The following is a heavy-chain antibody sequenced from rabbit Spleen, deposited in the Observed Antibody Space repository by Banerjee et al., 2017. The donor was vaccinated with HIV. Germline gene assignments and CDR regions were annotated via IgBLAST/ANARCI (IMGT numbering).Heavy chain of an antibody. J-gene: IGHJ6*01. Sequence: QQQLEESGGGLVKPGGTLTLTCTTSGFSFSSDYYMCRVRQAPGKGLEWIACIDAGVKGTTYYASWAKGRFAVSKTSPTTVTLQMTSLTAADMATYFCARDTGSSFSSYGMDLWGQGTLVTFS. D-gene: IGHD8-1*01. CDR3: ARDTGSSFSSYGMDL. V-gene: IGHV1S45*01. CDR2: IDAGVKGTT. CDR1: GFSFSSDYY.